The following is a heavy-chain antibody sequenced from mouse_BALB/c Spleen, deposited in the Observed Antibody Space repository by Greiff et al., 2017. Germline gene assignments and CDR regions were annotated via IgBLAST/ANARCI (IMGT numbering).Heavy chain of an antibody. CDR2: ISSGGSYT. V-gene: IGHV5-6*03. J-gene: IGHJ4*01. Sequence: DVMLVESGGGLVKPGGSLKLSCAASGFTFSSYGMSWVRQTPDKRLEWVATISSGGSYTYYPDSVKGRFTISRDNVKNTLYLQMSSLKSEDTAMYYCARKGIDAMDYWGQGTSVTVSS. CDR1: GFTFSSYG. CDR3: ARKGIDAMDY.